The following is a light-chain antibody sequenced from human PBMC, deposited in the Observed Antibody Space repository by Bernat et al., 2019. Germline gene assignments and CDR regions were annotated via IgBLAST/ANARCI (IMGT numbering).Light chain of an antibody. V-gene: IGKV1-39*01. CDR3: QQSLTTPAQIT. Sequence: DIQLTQSPSSLSASVGDRVTITCRASQDISNYLNWYQQKPGKAPNLLIYTATNLQSGVPSRFSASGFGTDFTLTISSLQPEDFATYYCQQSLTTPAQITVGGGTNVEIK. J-gene: IGKJ4*01. CDR1: QDISNY. CDR2: TAT.